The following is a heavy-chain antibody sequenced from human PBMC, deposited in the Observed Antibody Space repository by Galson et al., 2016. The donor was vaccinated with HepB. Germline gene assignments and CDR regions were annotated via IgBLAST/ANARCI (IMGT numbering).Heavy chain of an antibody. CDR3: ARGSSSRSIYYYYYYTMDV. J-gene: IGHJ6*02. D-gene: IGHD6-6*01. CDR2: TWYDSGKD. Sequence: SLRLSCAASGFTFSHYGMHWVRQAPGKGLEWVAVTWYDSGKDYYTESVKARFTISRDNSKNTLYLEMNTLRVEDTAVYFCARGSSSRSIYYYYYYTMDVWGQGTTVTVSS. V-gene: IGHV3-33*01. CDR1: GFTFSHYG.